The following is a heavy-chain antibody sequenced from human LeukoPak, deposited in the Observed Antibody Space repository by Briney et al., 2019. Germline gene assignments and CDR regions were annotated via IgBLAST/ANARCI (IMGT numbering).Heavy chain of an antibody. D-gene: IGHD2-21*02. CDR2: INHSGST. CDR1: GFTFSSYA. J-gene: IGHJ4*02. Sequence: GSLRLSCAASGFTFSSYAMSWVRQPPGKGLEWIGEINHSGSTNYNPSLKSRVTISVDTSKNQFSLKLSSVTAADTAVYYCASRPRDLGYCGGDCYYWGQGTLVTVSS. CDR3: ASRPRDLGYCGGDCYY. V-gene: IGHV4-34*01.